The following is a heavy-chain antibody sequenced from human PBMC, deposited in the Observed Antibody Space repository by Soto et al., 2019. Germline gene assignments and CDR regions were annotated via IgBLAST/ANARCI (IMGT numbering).Heavy chain of an antibody. CDR3: ERCRRDGCKRDVEF. V-gene: IGHV4-59*01. CDR1: AVSITSYF. J-gene: IGHJ4*02. D-gene: IGHD6-19*01. CDR2: ISFSGAT. Sequence: PSETLSLTCTASAVSITSYFWSWIRQTPRKGLDWIGSISFSGATYSNPSLKRPAALSGDTSENRISLTLSSVTSAYSAVYFCERCRRDGCKRDVEFWGQGNPVTVSS.